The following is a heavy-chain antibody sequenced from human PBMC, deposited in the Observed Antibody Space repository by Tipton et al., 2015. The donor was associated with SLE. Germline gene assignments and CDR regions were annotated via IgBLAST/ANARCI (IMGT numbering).Heavy chain of an antibody. CDR3: ARLGTEWAYVDV. V-gene: IGHV4-61*01. CDR1: GGSVSSGSYY. D-gene: IGHD1-14*01. Sequence: TLSLTCTVSGGSVSSGSYYWSWIRQPPGKGLEWIGEIYHSGSTNYNASLKSRVTISVDKSKNQFSLKLSSVTAADTAVYYCARLGTEWAYVDVWGKGTTVTFSS. CDR2: IYHSGST. J-gene: IGHJ6*03.